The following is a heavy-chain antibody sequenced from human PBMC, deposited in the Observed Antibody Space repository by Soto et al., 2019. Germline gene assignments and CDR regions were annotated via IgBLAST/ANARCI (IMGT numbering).Heavy chain of an antibody. V-gene: IGHV2-5*01. CDR2: IYWNDDK. J-gene: IGHJ5*02. D-gene: IGHD2-2*03. CDR1: GFSLSGGGVG. CDR3: AHKMDTVDWFGP. Sequence: SGPTMVNPTQTLTLTCAFSGFSLSGGGVGVGWIRQPPGKALESVALIYWNDDKRYSPSLKSRLTITKDTSKNQVVLTMTNMDPEDTATYYCAHKMDTVDWFGPWGRGTLVTVSS.